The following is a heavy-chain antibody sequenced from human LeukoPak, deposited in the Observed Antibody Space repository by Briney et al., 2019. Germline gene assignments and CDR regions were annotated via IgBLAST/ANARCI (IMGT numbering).Heavy chain of an antibody. V-gene: IGHV4-38-2*02. CDR3: ARAGYSGSDFSV. D-gene: IGHD5-12*01. CDR1: GYSISSGYY. CDR2: IYYSGST. J-gene: IGHJ6*04. Sequence: KSSETLSLTCTVSGYSISSGYYWGWIRQPPGKGLEWIGYIYYSGSTNYNPSLKSRVTISVDTSKNQFSLKLSSVTATDTAVYYCARAGYSGSDFSVWGKGSTVTVFS.